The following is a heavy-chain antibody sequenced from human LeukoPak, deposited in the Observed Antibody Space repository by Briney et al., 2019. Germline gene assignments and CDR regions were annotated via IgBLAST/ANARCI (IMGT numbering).Heavy chain of an antibody. CDR2: ITNNGGST. D-gene: IGHD2-15*01. CDR3: ARDGSDCRGGTCDRGPYDY. J-gene: IGHJ4*02. Sequence: GGSLRLSCAASGFTFSSYAVHWVRQAPGKGLEYVSAITNNGGSTYYGNSVKGRFTISRDNSKNTLYLQMGSLRADDMAVYYCARDGSDCRGGTCDRGPYDYWGQGTLVTVSS. CDR1: GFTFSSYA. V-gene: IGHV3-64*01.